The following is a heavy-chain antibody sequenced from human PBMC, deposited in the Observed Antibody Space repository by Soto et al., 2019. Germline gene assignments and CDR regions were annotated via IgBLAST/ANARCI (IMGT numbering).Heavy chain of an antibody. CDR2: ISYDGSNK. CDR3: AKDRNYPRDQFHY. CDR1: GFTFSDYY. V-gene: IGHV3-30*18. D-gene: IGHD1-7*01. J-gene: IGHJ4*02. Sequence: PGGSLRLSCSASGFTFSDYYMSWVRQAPGKGLEWVAVISYDGSNKYYADSVKGRFTISRDNSKNTIFLHMDSLRAEDTAVYYCAKDRNYPRDQFHYWGQGTLVTVSS.